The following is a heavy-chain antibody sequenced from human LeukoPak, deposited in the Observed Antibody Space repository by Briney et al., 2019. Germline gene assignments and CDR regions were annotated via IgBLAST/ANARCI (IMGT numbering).Heavy chain of an antibody. J-gene: IGHJ4*02. Sequence: SETLYLTCTVSGASVSSGSYYWSWIRQPPGKGLEWIGYIYYSGSTNYNPSLKSRVTISVDTSKNQFSLKLSSVTAADTAVYYCARGSRGYSYGWGQGTLVTVSS. V-gene: IGHV4-61*01. CDR2: IYYSGST. CDR3: ARGSRGYSYG. D-gene: IGHD5-18*01. CDR1: GASVSSGSYY.